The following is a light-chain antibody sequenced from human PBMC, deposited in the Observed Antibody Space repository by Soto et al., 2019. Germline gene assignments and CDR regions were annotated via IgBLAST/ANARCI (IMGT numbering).Light chain of an antibody. J-gene: IGKJ4*01. CDR3: QQRSNWPSLT. CDR2: DAS. CDR1: QSVGSY. V-gene: IGKV3-11*01. Sequence: EIVLIQSPATLSLSPGERATLSFRSSQSVGSYLAWYQHKPGQAPRLLISDASNRATGIPARFSGSGSETDFTLTISSLEPEDSAVYYCQQRSNWPSLTFGGGTKVDIK.